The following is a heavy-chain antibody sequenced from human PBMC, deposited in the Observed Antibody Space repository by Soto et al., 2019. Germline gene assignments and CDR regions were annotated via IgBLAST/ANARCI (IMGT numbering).Heavy chain of an antibody. CDR2: IWSDGSNQ. CDR1: GLIFSSFG. D-gene: IGHD4-17*01. CDR3: GRWQAAKVTTSAGWFDP. J-gene: IGHJ5*02. V-gene: IGHV3-33*01. Sequence: PGGSLRLSCAASGLIFSSFGMHWVRQAPGKGLEWVAVIWSDGSNQYYADSVKGRFSISRDNSKNMLYLQMNSLRAEDTAVYHCGRWQAAKVTTSAGWFDPWGQGTLVTVSS.